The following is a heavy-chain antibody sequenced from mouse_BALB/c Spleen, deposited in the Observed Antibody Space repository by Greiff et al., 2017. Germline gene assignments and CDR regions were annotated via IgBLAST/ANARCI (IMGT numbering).Heavy chain of an antibody. D-gene: IGHD2-3*01. V-gene: IGHV5-9*03. Sequence: EVKLVESGGGLVKPGGSLKLSCAASGFTFSSYTMSWVRQTPEKRLEWVATISSGGGNTYYPDSVKGRFTISRDNAKNNLYLQMSSLRSEDTALYYCARYGYDGYYYFDYWGQGTTLTVSS. CDR3: ARYGYDGYYYFDY. J-gene: IGHJ2*01. CDR1: GFTFSSYT. CDR2: ISSGGGNT.